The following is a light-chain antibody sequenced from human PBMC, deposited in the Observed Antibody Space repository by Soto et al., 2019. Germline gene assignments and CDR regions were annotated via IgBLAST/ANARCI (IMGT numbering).Light chain of an antibody. J-gene: IGLJ2*01. Sequence: QSVLTQSPSASASLGASVNLTCTLSSGHSSYANAWHQQQPQKGPRYLMKLNSDGSHSKGDGIPDRFSGSSSRAERYLTVSSLQYEDEAYYYCQNWGTGSLVFGGGTKLTVL. V-gene: IGLV4-69*01. CDR2: LNSDGSH. CDR1: SGHSSYA. CDR3: QNWGTGSLV.